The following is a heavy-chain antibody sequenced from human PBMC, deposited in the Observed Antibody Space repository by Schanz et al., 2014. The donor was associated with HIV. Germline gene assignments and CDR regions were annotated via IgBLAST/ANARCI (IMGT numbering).Heavy chain of an antibody. CDR1: GSSVTYFY. V-gene: IGHV4-34*02. CDR3: ARDFYYCSGGSCYYYYYGMDV. CDR2: VNHSGDT. J-gene: IGHJ6*02. Sequence: QVQLQQWGAGLLKPSETLSLTCAVYGSSVTYFYWTWIRQSPGKGLEWIAEVNHSGDTNYNPSLKSRVTISVDTSKNQFSLKLDSVTAADTAVYYCARDFYYCSGGSCYYYYYGMDVWGQGTTVTVSS. D-gene: IGHD2-15*01.